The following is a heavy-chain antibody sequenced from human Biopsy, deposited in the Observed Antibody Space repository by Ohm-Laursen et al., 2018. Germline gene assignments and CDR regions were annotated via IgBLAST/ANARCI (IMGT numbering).Heavy chain of an antibody. D-gene: IGHD1-26*01. CDR2: IYGGGSPV. J-gene: IGHJ3*01. Sequence: SLRLSCAASGFDFSDYSMNWVRQAPGKGMEWISYIYGGGSPVSYADSVKGRFTISRDNAQNSLYPHMNSLRAEDTAVYYCARLNSGTYDASDLWGQGTMVIVSS. V-gene: IGHV3-48*04. CDR1: GFDFSDYS. CDR3: ARLNSGTYDASDL.